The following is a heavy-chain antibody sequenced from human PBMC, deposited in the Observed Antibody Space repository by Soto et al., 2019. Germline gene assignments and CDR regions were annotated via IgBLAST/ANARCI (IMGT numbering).Heavy chain of an antibody. CDR3: ARRSRGVTNWFDP. J-gene: IGHJ5*02. CDR2: IIPIFGTA. CDR1: GGTFSSYA. Sequence: SVKVSCKASGGTFSSYAISWVRQAPGQGLEWMGGIIPIFGTANYAQKFQGRVTITADESTSTAYMELSSLRSEDTAVYYCARRSRGVTNWFDPWGQGTLVTSPQ. V-gene: IGHV1-69*13. D-gene: IGHD2-21*02.